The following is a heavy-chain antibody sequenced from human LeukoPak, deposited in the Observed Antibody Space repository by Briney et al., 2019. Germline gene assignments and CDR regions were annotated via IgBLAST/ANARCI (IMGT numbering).Heavy chain of an antibody. D-gene: IGHD3-22*01. V-gene: IGHV1-46*01. J-gene: IGHJ4*02. CDR2: INPSGGST. Sequence: ASVKVSCKASGYTFTSYDMHWVRQAPGQGLEWMGIINPSGGSTSYAQKFQGRVTMTRDMSTSTVYMELSSLRSEDTAVYYCARVSSWDSSGYSDDYWGQGTLVTVSS. CDR3: ARVSSWDSSGYSDDY. CDR1: GYTFTSYD.